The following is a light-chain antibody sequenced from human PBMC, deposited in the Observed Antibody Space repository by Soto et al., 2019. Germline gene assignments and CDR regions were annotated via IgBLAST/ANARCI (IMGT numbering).Light chain of an antibody. CDR3: QQLSHLPIT. CDR1: QSVGSY. Sequence: EIVLTQSPATLSLSPGERATLSCRASQSVGSYLALYQQKPGQAPRLLIYDASKRATGIPARFSGRGSGTDFTLTISILEAEDFALYYCQQLSHLPITFGPGTKVDIK. CDR2: DAS. V-gene: IGKV3-11*01. J-gene: IGKJ3*01.